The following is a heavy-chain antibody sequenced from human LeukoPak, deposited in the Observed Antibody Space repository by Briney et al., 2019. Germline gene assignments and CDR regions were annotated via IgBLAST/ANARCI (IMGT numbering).Heavy chain of an antibody. D-gene: IGHD3-16*01. CDR1: GGSISSGAYY. V-gene: IGHV4-31*03. CDR3: ARVPAGESFDY. CDR2: IFYSGNT. J-gene: IGHJ4*02. Sequence: SETLSLTCTVSGGSISSGAYYWSWIRQHPGKGLEWIGYIFYSGNTYYNPSLKSRDTISVDTSKNQFSLKLSSVTAADTAVYYCARVPAGESFDYWGQGTLVTVSS.